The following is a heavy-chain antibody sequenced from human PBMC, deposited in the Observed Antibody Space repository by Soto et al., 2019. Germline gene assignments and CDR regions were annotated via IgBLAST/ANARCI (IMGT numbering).Heavy chain of an antibody. D-gene: IGHD2-15*01. CDR3: ARDDIAAFEAQYYYDYGMDV. J-gene: IGHJ6*01. Sequence: SLILSGEVSGFTLSSYGIHWIRQAPGTGLELVGAISSDGSKQSYVGSVKGRFTISRDNSKNPLYLQMNSLRAEDTAEYYCARDDIAAFEAQYYYDYGMDV. CDR2: ISSDGSKQ. CDR1: GFTLSSYG. V-gene: IGHV3-30*03.